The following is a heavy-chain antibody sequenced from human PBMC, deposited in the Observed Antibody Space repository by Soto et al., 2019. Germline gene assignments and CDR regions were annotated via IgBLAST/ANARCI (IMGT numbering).Heavy chain of an antibody. J-gene: IGHJ4*02. D-gene: IGHD2-2*01. CDR3: AKRDCSSISCNFGAPAFDY. V-gene: IGHV3-23*01. CDR1: GFTFGNYD. CDR2: IRGSGVSGGSV. Sequence: EVQLLESGGDLVQTGGSLRLSCASSGFTFGNYDMTWVRQAPGKGLEWVSTIRGSGVSGGSVYYADSVKGRFTISRDNSKNALYLQSNSLRAEDSAVYYCAKRDCSSISCNFGAPAFDYWGKGTLVSVSS.